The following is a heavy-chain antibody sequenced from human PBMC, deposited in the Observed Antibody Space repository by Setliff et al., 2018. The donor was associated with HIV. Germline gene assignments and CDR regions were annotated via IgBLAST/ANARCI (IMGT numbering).Heavy chain of an antibody. Sequence: GGSLRLSCAASGFTFSSYWMTWVRQTPGKGLEWVAKIKQDGSEKYYVDSVKGRFTISRDNAKNSLYLQMNSLRAEDTAVYYCARVYDSSGYSLSIPGYWGQGTLVTVSS. CDR3: ARVYDSSGYSLSIPGY. D-gene: IGHD3-22*01. CDR1: GFTFSSYW. J-gene: IGHJ4*01. CDR2: IKQDGSEK. V-gene: IGHV3-7*01.